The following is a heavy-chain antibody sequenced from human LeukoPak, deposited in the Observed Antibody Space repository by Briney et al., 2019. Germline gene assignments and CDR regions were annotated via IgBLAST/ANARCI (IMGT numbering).Heavy chain of an antibody. CDR3: AREVRDSSVSAVQH. J-gene: IGHJ1*01. CDR1: GGSFGGYY. CDR2: INHSGST. V-gene: IGHV4-34*01. D-gene: IGHD3-22*01. Sequence: PSETLSLTCAVYGGSFGGYYWSWIRQPPGKGLEWIGEINHSGSTNYNPSLKSRVTISVDTSKNQFSLKLSSVTAADTAVYYCAREVRDSSVSAVQHWGQGTLVTVSS.